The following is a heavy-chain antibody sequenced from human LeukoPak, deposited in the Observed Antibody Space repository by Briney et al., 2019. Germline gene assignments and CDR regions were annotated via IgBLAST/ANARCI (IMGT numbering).Heavy chain of an antibody. D-gene: IGHD3-10*01. CDR2: FEPISGTE. J-gene: IGHJ5*02. CDR1: GYPFSSYY. Sequence: ASVKVSCKTSGYPFSSYYMHWVRQAPGQGLEWMGIFEPISGTERVAEKFQGRVNMTRDTATSTVYMELSSLRPEDTAMYYCARDKEEVAHYDWFDPWGQGTQVTVSS. CDR3: ARDKEEVAHYDWFDP. V-gene: IGHV1-46*01.